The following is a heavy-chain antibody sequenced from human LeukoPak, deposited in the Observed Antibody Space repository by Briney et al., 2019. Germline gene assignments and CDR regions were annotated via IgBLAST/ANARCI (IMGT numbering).Heavy chain of an antibody. CDR3: AILMYDFWSGYYQEENDY. J-gene: IGHJ4*02. V-gene: IGHV3-74*01. Sequence: PGGSLRLSCAASGFTFSSYAMSWVRQAPGKGLEWVSRINSDGSSTSYADSVKGRFTISRDNAKNTLYLQMNSLRAEDTAVYYCAILMYDFWSGYYQEENDYWGQGTLVTVSS. D-gene: IGHD3-3*01. CDR2: INSDGSST. CDR1: GFTFSSYA.